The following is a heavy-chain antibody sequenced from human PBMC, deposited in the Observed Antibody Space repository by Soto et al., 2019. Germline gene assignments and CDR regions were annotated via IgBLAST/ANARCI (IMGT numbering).Heavy chain of an antibody. D-gene: IGHD3-10*01. V-gene: IGHV4-34*01. CDR3: ARGGPYGSGSYYNVNYYYGMDV. CDR2: INHSGST. J-gene: IGHJ6*02. Sequence: SETLSLTCAVYGGSFSGYYWSLIRQPPGKGLEWIGEINHSGSTNYNPSLKSRVTISVDTSKNQFSLKLSSVTAADTAVYYCARGGPYGSGSYYNVNYYYGMDVWGQGTTVTVSS. CDR1: GGSFSGYY.